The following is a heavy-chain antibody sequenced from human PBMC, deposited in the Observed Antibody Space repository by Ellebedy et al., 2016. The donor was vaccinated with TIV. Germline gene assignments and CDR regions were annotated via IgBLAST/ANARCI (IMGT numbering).Heavy chain of an antibody. J-gene: IGHJ3*02. CDR3: ARGATSFRPWDTAVDEAFDI. Sequence: AASVKVSCKASGYTFSRYGITWVRQAPGQGLEWMGWISVYSGNTKSAQNFQGRVTMTTDTSSSTAYMELRCLRLDDTAVYYCARGATSFRPWDTAVDEAFDIWGQGTTVIVAS. D-gene: IGHD5-12*01. CDR2: ISVYSGNT. CDR1: GYTFSRYG. V-gene: IGHV1-18*04.